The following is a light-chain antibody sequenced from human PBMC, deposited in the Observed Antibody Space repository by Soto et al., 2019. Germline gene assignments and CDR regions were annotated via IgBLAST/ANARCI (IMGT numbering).Light chain of an antibody. Sequence: VLTQPPSVSAAPGQKVTISCSGSSSNIGNNYVSWYKQLPGTAPKLLIYENNKRPSGIPDRFSGSKSGTSATLGITGLQTGDEADYYCGTWDSSLSAYVFGTGTKATVL. CDR2: ENN. J-gene: IGLJ1*01. CDR3: GTWDSSLSAYV. CDR1: SSNIGNNY. V-gene: IGLV1-51*02.